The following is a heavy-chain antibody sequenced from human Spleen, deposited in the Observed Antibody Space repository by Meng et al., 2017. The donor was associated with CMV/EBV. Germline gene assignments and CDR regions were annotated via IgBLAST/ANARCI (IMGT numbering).Heavy chain of an antibody. D-gene: IGHD2-2*02. V-gene: IGHV1-2*02. CDR3: ARVVPAAITHFDY. Sequence: QVQLGQSGVEVKKPGASVKVSCKASGYTFTGYYMHWVRQAPGQGLEWMGWINPNSGGTNYAQKFQGRVTMTRDTSISTAYMELSRLRSDDTAVYYCARVVPAAITHFDYWGQGTLVTVSS. CDR2: INPNSGGT. J-gene: IGHJ4*02. CDR1: GYTFTGYY.